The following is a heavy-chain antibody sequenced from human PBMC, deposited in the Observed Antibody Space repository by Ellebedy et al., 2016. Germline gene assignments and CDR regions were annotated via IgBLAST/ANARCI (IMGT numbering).Heavy chain of an antibody. CDR3: ARGIWFGELLGEYGMDV. Sequence: DSVKGRFTVSRDNSKNTLYLQMNSLRAEDTAVYYCARGIWFGELLGEYGMDVWGQGTTVTVSS. V-gene: IGHV3-30*07. D-gene: IGHD3-10*01. J-gene: IGHJ6*02.